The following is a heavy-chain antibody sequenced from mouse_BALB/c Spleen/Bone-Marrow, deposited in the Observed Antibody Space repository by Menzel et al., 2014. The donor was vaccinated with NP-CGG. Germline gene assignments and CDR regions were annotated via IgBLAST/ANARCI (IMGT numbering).Heavy chain of an antibody. Sequence: VQLQQSGAELVKLGASVKLSCTASGFNIKDTYMHWVKQRPEQGLEWIGRIDPANGNTKYDPKFQGKATITADTSSNTAYLQLSSLTSEDAAVYYCARLLRYYAMDYWGQGTSVTVSS. V-gene: IGHV14-3*02. J-gene: IGHJ4*01. CDR1: GFNIKDTY. CDR2: IDPANGNT. D-gene: IGHD1-1*01. CDR3: ARLLRYYAMDY.